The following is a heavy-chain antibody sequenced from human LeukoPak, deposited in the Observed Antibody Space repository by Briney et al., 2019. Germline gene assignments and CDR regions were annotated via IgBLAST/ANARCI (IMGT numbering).Heavy chain of an antibody. CDR3: ARDTTTRRAAKSYFDF. J-gene: IGHJ4*02. D-gene: IGHD1-26*01. Sequence: ASVKVSCKASAYTFTGYYMHWVRQAPGQGLEWMGWINPNSGGTNYAQNFQGRVTMTRDTSISTAYMELSRLRSDDTAVYYCARDTTTRRAAKSYFDFWGQGTLVTVSS. V-gene: IGHV1-2*02. CDR1: AYTFTGYY. CDR2: INPNSGGT.